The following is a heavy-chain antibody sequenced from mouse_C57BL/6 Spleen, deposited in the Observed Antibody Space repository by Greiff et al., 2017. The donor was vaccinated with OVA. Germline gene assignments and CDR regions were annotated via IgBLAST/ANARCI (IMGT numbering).Heavy chain of an antibody. CDR1: GYAFSSSW. V-gene: IGHV1-82*01. D-gene: IGHD2-3*01. J-gene: IGHJ2*01. CDR3: ARGDGYYVSDY. Sequence: VQLQQSGPELVKPGASVKISCKASGYAFSSSWMNWVKQRPGKGLEWIGRIYPGDGDTNYNGKFKGKATLTADKSSSTAYLQLSSLTSEDSAVYFCARGDGYYVSDYWGKGTTLTVSS. CDR2: IYPGDGDT.